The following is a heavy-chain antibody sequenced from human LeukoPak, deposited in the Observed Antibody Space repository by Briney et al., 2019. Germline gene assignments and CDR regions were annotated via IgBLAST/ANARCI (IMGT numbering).Heavy chain of an antibody. D-gene: IGHD5-18*01. CDR3: ARQWIQLWVFDY. Sequence: KPSETLSLTCTVSGGSISSYYWSWIRQPPGKGLEWIGYIYYSGSTNYNPSLKSQVTISVDTSKNQFSLKLSSVTAADTAVYYCARQWIQLWVFDYWGQGTLVTVSS. V-gene: IGHV4-59*08. CDR2: IYYSGST. J-gene: IGHJ4*02. CDR1: GGSISSYY.